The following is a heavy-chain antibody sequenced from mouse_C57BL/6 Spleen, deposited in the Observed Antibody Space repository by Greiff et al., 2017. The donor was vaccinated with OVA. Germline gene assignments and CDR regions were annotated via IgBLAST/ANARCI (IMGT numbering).Heavy chain of an antibody. J-gene: IGHJ4*01. CDR2: INPNNGGT. Sequence: EVQLQQSGPELVKPGASVKISCKASGYTFTDYYMNWVKQSHGKSLEWIGDINPNNGGTSYNQKFKGKATLTVDKSSSTAYMELRSLTSEDSAVYYCARAYYSNYDFFYAMDYWGQGTSVTVSS. CDR3: ARAYYSNYDFFYAMDY. V-gene: IGHV1-26*01. D-gene: IGHD2-5*01. CDR1: GYTFTDYY.